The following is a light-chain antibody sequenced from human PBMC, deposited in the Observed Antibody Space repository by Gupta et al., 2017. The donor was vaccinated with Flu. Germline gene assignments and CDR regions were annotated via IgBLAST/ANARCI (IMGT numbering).Light chain of an antibody. CDR2: DDT. CDR3: YSSEASVMGV. CDR1: RSDVGSYNL. Sequence: QSALTQPASVSGSPGHSSTISCTGTRSDVGSYNLVSWYQHHPGKAPQRIMFDDTRRPSGVSSRGSASKSGNTASPHTSALQHDDEADDYYYSSEASVMGVFGGGTKLTVL. V-gene: IGLV2-23*01. J-gene: IGLJ3*02.